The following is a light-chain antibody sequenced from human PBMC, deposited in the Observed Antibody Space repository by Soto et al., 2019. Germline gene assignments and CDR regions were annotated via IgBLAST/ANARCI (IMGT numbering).Light chain of an antibody. CDR1: TSNIGTNT. J-gene: IGLJ1*01. CDR3: AAWDSGLTGYV. Sequence: QAVVTQPPSASGTPGQRVTISCSGSTSNIGTNTVNWYQQLPGRAPKLIIYSNNQRPSGVPDRFSGSQSGTSVSLAISGLQSEDEADYYCAAWDSGLTGYVFGTGTKLTVL. CDR2: SNN. V-gene: IGLV1-44*01.